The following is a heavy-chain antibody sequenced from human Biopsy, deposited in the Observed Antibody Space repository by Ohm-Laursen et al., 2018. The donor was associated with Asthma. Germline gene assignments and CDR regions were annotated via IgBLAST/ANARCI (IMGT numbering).Heavy chain of an antibody. CDR2: VNTGNGDT. J-gene: IGHJ3*01. CDR3: AGTYYDFLTGQVKDVFGV. Sequence: SVNASCKASGYNFISFAIHWARQAPGQRLGWMGWVNTGNGDTKYSQKFQGRATITRDTSASTAYMELRSLRSEDTATYYCAGTYYDFLTGQVKDVFGVWGQGTMVTVSS. V-gene: IGHV1-3*04. CDR1: GYNFISFA. D-gene: IGHD3-9*01.